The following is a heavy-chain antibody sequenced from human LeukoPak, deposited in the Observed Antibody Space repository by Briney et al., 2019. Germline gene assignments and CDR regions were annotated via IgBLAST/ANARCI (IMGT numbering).Heavy chain of an antibody. CDR2: INHSGST. CDR3: ARTGPHYYYGMDG. J-gene: IGHJ6*02. Sequence: SETLSLTCTVSGGSIRSSYYYWSWIRQPPGKGLEWIGEINHSGSTNYNPSLKSRVTISVDTSKNQFSLKLSSVTAADTAVYYCARTGPHYYYGMDGWGQGTTVTVSS. CDR1: GGSIRSSYYY. D-gene: IGHD3-9*01. V-gene: IGHV4-39*07.